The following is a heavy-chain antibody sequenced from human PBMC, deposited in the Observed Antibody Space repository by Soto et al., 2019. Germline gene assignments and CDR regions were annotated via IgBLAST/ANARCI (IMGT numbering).Heavy chain of an antibody. J-gene: IGHJ6*02. D-gene: IGHD3-3*01. CDR1: GGSISSSGYY. Sequence: PSETLSLTCTVSGGSISSSGYYWGWIRQPPGKGLEWIGSIYYSGSTYYNPSLKSRVTISVDTSKNQFSLKLSSVTAADTAVYYCARQASYDFWSGYYYYYYGMDVWGQGTTVTVSS. V-gene: IGHV4-39*01. CDR2: IYYSGST. CDR3: ARQASYDFWSGYYYYYYGMDV.